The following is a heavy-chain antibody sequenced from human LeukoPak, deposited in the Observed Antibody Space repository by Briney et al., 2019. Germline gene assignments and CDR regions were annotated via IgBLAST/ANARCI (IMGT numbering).Heavy chain of an antibody. CDR2: ISSSSSYI. D-gene: IGHD1-7*01. CDR3: ARAHNWKYGTFDY. J-gene: IGHJ4*02. V-gene: IGHV3-21*01. Sequence: GGSLRLSCAASGFTFSSYSMNWVRQAPGKGLEWVSSISSSSSYIYYADSVKGRFTISRDNAKNSLCLQMNSLRVEDTAVYYCARAHNWKYGTFDYWGQGTLVTVSS. CDR1: GFTFSSYS.